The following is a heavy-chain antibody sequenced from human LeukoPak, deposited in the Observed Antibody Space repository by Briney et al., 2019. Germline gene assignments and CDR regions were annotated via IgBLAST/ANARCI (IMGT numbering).Heavy chain of an antibody. Sequence: SETLSLTCAVYGGSFSGYYWSWIRQPPGKGLEWIGEINHSGSTNYNPSLKSRVTISVDTSKNQFSLKLSSVTAADTAVYYCARVGMVRGAKYYYYGMDVWGQGTTVTVSS. D-gene: IGHD3-10*01. J-gene: IGHJ6*02. CDR2: INHSGST. CDR1: GGSFSGYY. CDR3: ARVGMVRGAKYYYYGMDV. V-gene: IGHV4-34*01.